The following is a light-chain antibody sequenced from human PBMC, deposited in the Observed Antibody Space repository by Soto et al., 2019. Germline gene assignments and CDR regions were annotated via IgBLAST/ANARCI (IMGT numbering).Light chain of an antibody. CDR3: TSYAGTYSFFYV. CDR2: EVS. Sequence: QSALTHPPSASGSPGQAVTICLAGTSSDFFAYNYVSWYQQLPGKARKLIIYEVSKRPSGVPDRFSGSKSGNTASLTVSGLQAEDEADYYCTSYAGTYSFFYVFGTGTKVTVL. V-gene: IGLV2-8*01. J-gene: IGLJ1*01. CDR1: SSDFFAYNY.